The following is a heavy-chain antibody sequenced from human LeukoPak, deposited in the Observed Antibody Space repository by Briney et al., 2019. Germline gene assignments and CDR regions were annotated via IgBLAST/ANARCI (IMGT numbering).Heavy chain of an antibody. CDR2: INEDGSEK. D-gene: IGHD1-26*01. CDR3: ARELGSYEGGYYGMDV. Sequence: GGSLRLSCAATGFTFNNAWMSWVRQAPGKGLEWVANINEDGSEKNYVESLKGRFTISRDNAKNSLYLQMNSLRAEDTALYYCARELGSYEGGYYGMDVWGQGTTVTVSS. CDR1: GFTFNNAW. J-gene: IGHJ6*02. V-gene: IGHV3-7*01.